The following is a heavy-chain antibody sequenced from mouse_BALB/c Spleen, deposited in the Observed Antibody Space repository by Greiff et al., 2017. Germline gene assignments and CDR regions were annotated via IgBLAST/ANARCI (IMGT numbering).Heavy chain of an antibody. J-gene: IGHJ2*01. CDR3: TRGSGREGYFDY. CDR1: GYTFTSYW. Sequence: QVQLQQPGAELVRPGASVKLSCKASGYTFTSYWINWVKQRPGQGLEWIGNIYPSDSYTNYNQKFKDKATLTVDKSSSTAYMQLSSPTSEDSAVYYCTRGSGREGYFDYWGQGTTLTVSS. D-gene: IGHD4-1*01. CDR2: IYPSDSYT. V-gene: IGHV1-69*02.